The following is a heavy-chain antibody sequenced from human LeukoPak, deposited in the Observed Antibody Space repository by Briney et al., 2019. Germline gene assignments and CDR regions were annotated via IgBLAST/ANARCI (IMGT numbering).Heavy chain of an antibody. D-gene: IGHD7-27*01. CDR1: GFTFSSYS. CDR3: ARKNWGDY. CDR2: ISSSNSYI. Sequence: SGGSLRLSCAASGFTFSSYSMNWVRQAPGKGLEWVSSISSSNSYIYYADSVKGRFTISRDNAKNSLYLQMNSLRAEDTAVYYCARKNWGDYWGQGTLVTVSS. J-gene: IGHJ4*02. V-gene: IGHV3-21*01.